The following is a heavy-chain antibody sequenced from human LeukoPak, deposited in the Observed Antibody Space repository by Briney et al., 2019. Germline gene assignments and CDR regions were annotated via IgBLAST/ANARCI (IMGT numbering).Heavy chain of an antibody. J-gene: IGHJ3*02. D-gene: IGHD3-10*01. V-gene: IGHV3-30*02. CDR1: GFTFSSYG. CDR3: AKGRAYYGSGKGAFDI. Sequence: GGSLRLSCAASGFTFSSYGMHWVRQAPGKGLEWVAFIRYDGSNKYYADSVKGRFTISRDNSKNTLYLQMNSLRAEDTAVYYCAKGRAYYGSGKGAFDIWGQGTMVTVSS. CDR2: IRYDGSNK.